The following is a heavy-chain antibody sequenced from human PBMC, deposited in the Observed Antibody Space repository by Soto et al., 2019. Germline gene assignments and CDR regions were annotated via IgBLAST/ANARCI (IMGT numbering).Heavy chain of an antibody. Sequence: QVQLVQSGAEVKKPGASVKVSCKASGYTFTSYDMNWVRQATGQGLEWMGWMNPNSGNTGHAKKLLGRVTMTRNTSISTAYMELSSLRSEDTAVYYCARAWGTPRDYWGQGTLVTVSS. CDR2: MNPNSGNT. CDR3: ARAWGTPRDY. D-gene: IGHD3-16*01. V-gene: IGHV1-8*01. J-gene: IGHJ4*02. CDR1: GYTFTSYD.